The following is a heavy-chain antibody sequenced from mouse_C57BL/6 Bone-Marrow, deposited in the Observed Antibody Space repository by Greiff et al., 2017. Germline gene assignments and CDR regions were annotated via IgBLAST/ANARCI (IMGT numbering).Heavy chain of an antibody. D-gene: IGHD1-1*01. Sequence: VESGGGLVQPGGSLTLSCAASVFTFSAYYMYLVRPTPEKRLEWVAYISNGGGSTYYPDTVKGRFSISRDNAKNTLYLQMSRLKSEDTAMYYCARQDYDGSSWFAYWGQGTLVTVSA. V-gene: IGHV5-12*01. CDR3: ARQDYDGSSWFAY. J-gene: IGHJ3*01. CDR1: VFTFSAYY. CDR2: ISNGGGST.